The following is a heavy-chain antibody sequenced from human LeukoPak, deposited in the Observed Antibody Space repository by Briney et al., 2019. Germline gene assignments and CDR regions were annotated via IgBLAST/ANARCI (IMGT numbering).Heavy chain of an antibody. CDR2: IYYSGST. D-gene: IGHD3-22*01. Sequence: PSQTLSLTCTVSGGSISSGSYYWGWIRQPPGKGLEWIGSIYYSGSTYYNPSLKSRVTISVDTSKNQFSLKLSSVTAADTAVYYCARLDYYDSSGYLDYWGQGTLVTVSS. J-gene: IGHJ4*02. CDR3: ARLDYYDSSGYLDY. V-gene: IGHV4-39*01. CDR1: GGSISSGSYY.